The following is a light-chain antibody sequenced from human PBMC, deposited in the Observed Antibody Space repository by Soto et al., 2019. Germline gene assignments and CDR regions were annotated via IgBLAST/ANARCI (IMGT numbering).Light chain of an antibody. CDR2: DVS. V-gene: IGLV2-14*03. J-gene: IGLJ2*01. CDR3: SPYSSSSTLMI. CDR1: TSDIGAYNY. Sequence: QSALAQAASVSGSPGQSITISCTGTTSDIGAYNYVSWYQHHPGKAPKVMIYDVSNRPSGVSIRFSGSKSGTTASLTISGLRAEDEADYYCSPYSSSSTLMIFGGGTKLTVL.